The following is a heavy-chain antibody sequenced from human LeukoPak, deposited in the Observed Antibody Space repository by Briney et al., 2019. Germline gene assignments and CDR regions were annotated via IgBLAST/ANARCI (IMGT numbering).Heavy chain of an antibody. Sequence: PSETLSLTCTVSGGSISSYYWSWIRQPPGKGLEWIGYIYYSGSTNYNPSLKSRVTISVDTSKNQFSLKLSSVTAADTAVYYCARSFYCSGGSCYSYYYYYYMDVWGKGTTVTVSS. CDR3: ARSFYCSGGSCYSYYYYYYMDV. D-gene: IGHD2-15*01. CDR1: GGSISSYY. CDR2: IYYSGST. V-gene: IGHV4-59*01. J-gene: IGHJ6*03.